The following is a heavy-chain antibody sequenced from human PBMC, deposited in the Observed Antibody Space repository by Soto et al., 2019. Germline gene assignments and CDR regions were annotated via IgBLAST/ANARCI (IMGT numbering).Heavy chain of an antibody. V-gene: IGHV3-23*01. J-gene: IGHJ5*02. Sequence: GGSLRLSCAASGFTFSSYAMSWVRQAPGKGLEWVSAISGSGGSTYYADSVKGRFTISRDNSKNTLYLQMNSLRAEDTAVYYCENVIAGASNGFDPWGQEALLTVSA. D-gene: IGHD3-10*01. CDR3: ENVIAGASNGFDP. CDR2: ISGSGGST. CDR1: GFTFSSYA.